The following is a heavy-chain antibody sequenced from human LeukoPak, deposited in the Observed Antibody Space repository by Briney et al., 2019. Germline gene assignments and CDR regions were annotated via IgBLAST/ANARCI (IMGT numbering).Heavy chain of an antibody. V-gene: IGHV4-38-2*01. Sequence: SSETLSLTCAVSDYSISSGNYWGWIRQPPGKGLEWIGSVYHSGSTNYNPSLKSRVTISVDTSKNQFSLKLSSVTAADTAVYYCARLRGSYYGDYFDYWGQGTLVTVSS. CDR1: DYSISSGNY. CDR3: ARLRGSYYGDYFDY. CDR2: VYHSGST. J-gene: IGHJ4*02. D-gene: IGHD3-10*01.